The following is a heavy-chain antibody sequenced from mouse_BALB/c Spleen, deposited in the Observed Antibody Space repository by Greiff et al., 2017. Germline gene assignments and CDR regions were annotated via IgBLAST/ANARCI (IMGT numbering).Heavy chain of an antibody. V-gene: IGHV5-6-5*01. D-gene: IGHD1-1*01. CDR3: ARGLNTGHAGMDY. Sequence: EVQRVESGGGLVKPGGSLKLSCAASGFTFSSYAMSWVRQTPEKRLEWVASISSGGSTYYPDSVKGRFTISRDNARNILYLQMSSLRSEDTAMYYCARGLNTGHAGMDYWGQGTLVTVSA. J-gene: IGHJ3*01. CDR2: ISSGGST. CDR1: GFTFSSYA.